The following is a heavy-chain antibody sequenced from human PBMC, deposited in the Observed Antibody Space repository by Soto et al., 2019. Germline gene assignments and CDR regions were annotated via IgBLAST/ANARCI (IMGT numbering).Heavy chain of an antibody. V-gene: IGHV3-23*01. CDR1: GFTFSSYA. CDR3: AKLPSIVYAINYYYMDV. Sequence: GGSLRLSCAASGFTFSSYAMSWVRQAPGKGLEWVSAISGSGGSTYYADSVKGRFTISRDNSKNTLYLQMNSLRAEDTAVYYCAKLPSIVYAINYYYMDVWGKGTTVTVSS. D-gene: IGHD2-8*01. J-gene: IGHJ6*03. CDR2: ISGSGGST.